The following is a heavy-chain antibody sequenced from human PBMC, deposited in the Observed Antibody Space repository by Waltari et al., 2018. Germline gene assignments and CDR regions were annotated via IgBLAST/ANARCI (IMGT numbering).Heavy chain of an antibody. J-gene: IGHJ5*02. CDR1: GYTFTSYG. CDR3: ARGGSSWYSFPHHWFDP. D-gene: IGHD6-13*01. CDR2: ISAYNGNT. Sequence: QVQLVQSGAEVKKPGASVKVSCKASGYTFTSYGIIWVRQAPGQGLEWMGWISAYNGNTNYVQKLQGRVTMTTDTSTSTAYMELRSLRSDDTAVYYCARGGSSWYSFPHHWFDPWGQGTLVTVSS. V-gene: IGHV1-18*04.